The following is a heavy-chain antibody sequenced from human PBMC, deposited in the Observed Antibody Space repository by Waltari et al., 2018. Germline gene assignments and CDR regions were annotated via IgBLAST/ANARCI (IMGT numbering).Heavy chain of an antibody. CDR2: INADDGNI. D-gene: IGHD2-2*01. V-gene: IGHV1-3*01. Sequence: QVQLVQSGAEVKKPGASVTVSCKASGYSFTNYAMQCVRQAPGQSLEWMGWINADDGNIKYSHKFQGRVIITRDTSASTAYIEVNSVNSEDTAVYYCARGYHKTAWIVDYWGQGTLVTVSS. J-gene: IGHJ4*02. CDR3: ARGYHKTAWIVDY. CDR1: GYSFTNYA.